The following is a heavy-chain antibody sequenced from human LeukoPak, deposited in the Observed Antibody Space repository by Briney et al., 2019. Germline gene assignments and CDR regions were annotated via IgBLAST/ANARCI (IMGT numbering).Heavy chain of an antibody. CDR1: GDSVSSNSAA. D-gene: IGHD6-13*01. J-gene: IGHJ4*02. Sequence: SQTLSLTCALSGDSVSSNSAAWNWIRQSPSRGLEWLGRTYYRSKWYNDYAVSVKSRITINPDTSKNQFSLQLNSVTPEDTAVYYCARAYRPQYSSSWPFDYWGQGTLVTVSS. CDR2: TYYRSKWYN. V-gene: IGHV6-1*01. CDR3: ARAYRPQYSSSWPFDY.